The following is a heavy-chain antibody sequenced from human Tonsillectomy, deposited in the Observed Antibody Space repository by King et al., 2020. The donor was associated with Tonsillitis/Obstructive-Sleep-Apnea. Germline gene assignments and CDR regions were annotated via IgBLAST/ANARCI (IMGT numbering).Heavy chain of an antibody. V-gene: IGHV3-30*04. CDR2: ISYDGSDK. Sequence: VQLVESGGGVVQPGRSLRLSCAASGFTFSHYAMHWVRQAPGKGLEWVAVISYDGSDKYYADSVKGRFTISRDNSKSTLYLKITSLRTEDTALYYCATDSIVVVPATIGAPGWNGMDVWGQGTTVTVSS. CDR3: ATDSIVVVPATIGAPGWNGMDV. D-gene: IGHD2-2*01. CDR1: GFTFSHYA. J-gene: IGHJ6*02.